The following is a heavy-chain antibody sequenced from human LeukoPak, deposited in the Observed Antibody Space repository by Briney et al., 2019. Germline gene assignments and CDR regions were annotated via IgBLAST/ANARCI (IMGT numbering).Heavy chain of an antibody. CDR2: IKQDGSEK. D-gene: IGHD6-6*01. Sequence: GGSLRLSCAASGFTFSTSWMSWVRLAPGRGLEWVAKIKQDGSEKNYVDSVKGRFTISRDNAKDLLYLQMNSLRVEDTAMYYCAWYSRSSEAYWGQGTLVTVSS. CDR3: AWYSRSSEAY. J-gene: IGHJ4*02. CDR1: GFTFSTSW. V-gene: IGHV3-7*01.